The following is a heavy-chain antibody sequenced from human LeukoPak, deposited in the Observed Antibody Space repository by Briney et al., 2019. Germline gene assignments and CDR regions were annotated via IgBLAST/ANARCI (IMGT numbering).Heavy chain of an antibody. V-gene: IGHV3-23*01. D-gene: IGHD4/OR15-4a*01. Sequence: GGSLRLSCAASGFTFTNYAMTWVRQAPGKGLEWVSSISGSDSKTYYADSVKGRFTISRDNAKNTVYLQMNSLRAEDTAIYYCAKDAANYPFFLDYWGQGTPVTVSS. CDR3: AKDAANYPFFLDY. J-gene: IGHJ4*02. CDR1: GFTFTNYA. CDR2: ISGSDSKT.